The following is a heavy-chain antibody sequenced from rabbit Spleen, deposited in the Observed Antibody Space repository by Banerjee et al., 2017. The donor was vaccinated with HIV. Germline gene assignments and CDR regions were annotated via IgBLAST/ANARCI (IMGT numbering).Heavy chain of an antibody. J-gene: IGHJ4*01. CDR2: IDVGEGNT. D-gene: IGHD8-1*01. CDR3: ARAGYAGGSYFAL. Sequence: QVKETGGGLVQPGGSLTLSCKASGFDFRRYYLSWVRQAPGKGLEWIGIIDVGEGNTDYASWVNGRFTISSDNAQNTVDLQVSGLTAADTATYFCARAGYAGGSYFALWGQGTLVTVS. CDR1: GFDFRRYY. V-gene: IGHV1S7*01.